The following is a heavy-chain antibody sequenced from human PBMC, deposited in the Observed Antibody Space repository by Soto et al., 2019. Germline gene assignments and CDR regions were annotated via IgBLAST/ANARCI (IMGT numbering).Heavy chain of an antibody. CDR1: GFTFSSYA. J-gene: IGHJ4*02. CDR2: ISGSGGST. D-gene: IGHD5-12*01. Sequence: GGSLRLSCAASGFTFSSYAMSWVRQAPGKGLEWVSAISGSGGSTYYADSVKGRFTISRDNSKNTLYLQINSLRAEDTAVYYCAKSLGYSGYDYGYYFDYWGQGTLVTVSS. V-gene: IGHV3-23*01. CDR3: AKSLGYSGYDYGYYFDY.